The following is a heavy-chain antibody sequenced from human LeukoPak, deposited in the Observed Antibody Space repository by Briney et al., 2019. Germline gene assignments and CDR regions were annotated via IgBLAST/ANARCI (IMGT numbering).Heavy chain of an antibody. Sequence: ASVKVSCKASGYTFTGYDINWVRQATGQGLEWMGWMNPNSGNTGYAQKFQGRVTITADESTSTAYMELSSLRSEDTAVYYCARESIAVAGINNYYGMDVWGQGSTVTVYS. J-gene: IGHJ6*02. CDR2: MNPNSGNT. D-gene: IGHD6-13*01. CDR1: GYTFTGYD. CDR3: ARESIAVAGINNYYGMDV. V-gene: IGHV1-8*01.